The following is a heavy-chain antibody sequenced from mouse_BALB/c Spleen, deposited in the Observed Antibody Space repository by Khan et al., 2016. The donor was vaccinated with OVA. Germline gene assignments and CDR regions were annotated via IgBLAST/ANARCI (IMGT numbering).Heavy chain of an antibody. Sequence: QVQLKESGPGLVAPSQSLSITCTISGFSLTRYGVHWVRQPPGKGLEWLVMIWSDGRTTYNSALKSRLSISKDNSKSQVFLKMNSLQTDDTAIYYWARGIYYYGSLRLDYWGQGTTLTGSA. CDR3: ARGIYYYGSLRLDY. V-gene: IGHV2-6-1*01. J-gene: IGHJ2*01. D-gene: IGHD1-1*01. CDR1: GFSLTRYG. CDR2: IWSDGRT.